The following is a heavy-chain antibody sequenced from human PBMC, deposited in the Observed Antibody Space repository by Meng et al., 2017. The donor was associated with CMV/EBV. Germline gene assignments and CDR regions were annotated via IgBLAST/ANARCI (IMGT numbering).Heavy chain of an antibody. V-gene: IGHV3-23*01. CDR3: AKRPQGILEWLPGD. Sequence: GGSLRLSCAASGFTFSSHAMSWVRQAPGKGLEWVSAISGSGGSTYYADSVKGRFTISRDNSKNTLYLQMNSLRAEDTAVYYCAKRPQGILEWLPGDWGQGTLVTVSS. J-gene: IGHJ4*02. CDR2: ISGSGGST. D-gene: IGHD3-3*01. CDR1: GFTFSSHA.